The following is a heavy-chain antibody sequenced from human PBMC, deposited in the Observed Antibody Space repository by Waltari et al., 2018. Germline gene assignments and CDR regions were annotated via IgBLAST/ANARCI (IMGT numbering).Heavy chain of an antibody. V-gene: IGHV3-48*04. D-gene: IGHD2-15*01. CDR1: GVIFVTYS. Sequence: EVQLVVSGGGLVHRGGAVKLSCAASGVIFVTYSMNWVSQAPGKWLECLSYIIGSSRTIYYAGSVKGRFTISRDNAKNSLYLHMNSLRAEDTAIYYCARDKTPVDYRGQGTLVTVSS. CDR2: IIGSSRTI. J-gene: IGHJ4*02. CDR3: ARDKTPVDY.